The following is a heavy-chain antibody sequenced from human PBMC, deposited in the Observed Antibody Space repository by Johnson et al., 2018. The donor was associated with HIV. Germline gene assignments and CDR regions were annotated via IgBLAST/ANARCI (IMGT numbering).Heavy chain of an antibody. CDR2: ISSVGIT. Sequence: VPLVESGGGLIQPGGSLRLSCSASGFTVSSNYMSWVRQAPRQGLEWVSVISSVGITYYADSVKCRFTISRDNSKNTLYLQMNSLRAEDTAVYYCARDFESAAGIWGQGTMVTVSS. CDR3: ARDFESAAGI. D-gene: IGHD6-13*01. V-gene: IGHV3-53*01. J-gene: IGHJ3*02. CDR1: GFTVSSNY.